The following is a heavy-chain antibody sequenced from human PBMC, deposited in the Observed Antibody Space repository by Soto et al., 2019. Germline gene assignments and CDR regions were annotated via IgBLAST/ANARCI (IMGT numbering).Heavy chain of an antibody. J-gene: IGHJ5*02. CDR2: INHSGST. Sequence: QVQLQQWGAGLLKPSETLSLTCAVYGGSFSGYYWSWIRQPPGKGLEWIGEINHSGSTNYNPSLKSRVTISADTSKNQFSLKLSSVTAADTAVYYCARGRRGLPNAWGQGTLVTVSS. CDR1: GGSFSGYY. D-gene: IGHD5-12*01. CDR3: ARGRRGLPNA. V-gene: IGHV4-34*01.